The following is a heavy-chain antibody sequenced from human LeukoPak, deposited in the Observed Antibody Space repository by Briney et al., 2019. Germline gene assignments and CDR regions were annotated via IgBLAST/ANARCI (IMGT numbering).Heavy chain of an antibody. CDR3: AKLREWELPDLFDY. D-gene: IGHD1-26*01. J-gene: IGHJ4*02. CDR1: GFTFSSYS. V-gene: IGHV3-21*04. Sequence: PGGSLRLSYAASGFTFSSYSMNWVRQAPGKGLEWVSSISSSSSYIYYAGSVKGRFTISRDNAKNSLYLQMNSLRAEDTAVYYCAKLREWELPDLFDYWGQGTLVTVSS. CDR2: ISSSSSYI.